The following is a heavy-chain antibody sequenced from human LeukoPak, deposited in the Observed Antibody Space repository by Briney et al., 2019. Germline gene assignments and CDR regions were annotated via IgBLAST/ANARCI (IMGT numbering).Heavy chain of an antibody. CDR1: GFTFSGSA. D-gene: IGHD4-17*01. J-gene: IGHJ4*02. V-gene: IGHV3-73*01. CDR2: ISSKANSYAT. CDR3: TSYGDYTFDY. Sequence: GGSLKLSCAASGFTFSGSATHWVRQASGKGLECVGRISSKANSYATAYAASVKGKFTISRDDSKNTAYLQMNSLKTEDTAVYYCTSYGDYTFDYWGQGTLVTVSS.